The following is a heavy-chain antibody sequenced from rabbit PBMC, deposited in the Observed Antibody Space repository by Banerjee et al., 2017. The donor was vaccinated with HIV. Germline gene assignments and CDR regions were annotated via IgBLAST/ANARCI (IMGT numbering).Heavy chain of an antibody. Sequence: QEQLVESGGGLVQPEGSLTLTCKASGFSFSSSYWICWARQAPGKGLEWIGCIYIGSGTTNYASWAKGRFTISKTSTTVDLQMTSLTAADTATFFCARDAGNKNNLWGQGTLVTVS. CDR1: GFSFSSSYW. CDR2: IYIGSGTT. CDR3: ARDAGNKNNL. J-gene: IGHJ4*01. D-gene: IGHD4-2*01. V-gene: IGHV1S45*01.